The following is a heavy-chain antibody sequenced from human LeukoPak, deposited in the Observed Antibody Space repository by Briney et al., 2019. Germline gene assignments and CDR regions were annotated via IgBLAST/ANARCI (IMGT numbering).Heavy chain of an antibody. V-gene: IGHV5-51*01. CDR1: GYSFTSYW. CDR2: IYPSDSDT. D-gene: IGHD5-18*01. Sequence: GESLKISCKGSGYSFTSYWIAWVRQMPGKGLEWMGIIYPSDSDTRYSPSFQGQVTISADKSITTAYLQWSSLEASDTAIFFCARKGNRYGYNYWGQGTLVTVSS. CDR3: ARKGNRYGYNY. J-gene: IGHJ4*02.